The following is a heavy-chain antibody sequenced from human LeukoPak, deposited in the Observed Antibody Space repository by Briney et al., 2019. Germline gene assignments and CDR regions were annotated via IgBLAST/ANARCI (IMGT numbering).Heavy chain of an antibody. CDR2: ISGSGGST. V-gene: IGHV3-23*01. CDR1: GFTFSSYA. D-gene: IGHD2-2*01. CDR3: AKAEAPRGIVVVPAAMAYAFDI. J-gene: IGHJ3*02. Sequence: GGSLRLSCAASGFTFSSYAMSWVRQAPGKGLEWVSAISGSGGSTYYADSVKGRFTISRDNSKNTLYLQMNSLRAEDTAVYYCAKAEAPRGIVVVPAAMAYAFDIWGQGTMVTVSS.